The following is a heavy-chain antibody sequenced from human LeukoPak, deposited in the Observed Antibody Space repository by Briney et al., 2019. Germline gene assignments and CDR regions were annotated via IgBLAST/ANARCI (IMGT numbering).Heavy chain of an antibody. CDR2: INPNSGGT. J-gene: IGHJ3*02. CDR3: ARGDWDIVVVVAANAFDI. CDR1: GYTFTGYY. V-gene: IGHV1-2*02. Sequence: ASVKVSCKASGYTFTGYYMHWVRQAPGQGLEWMGWINPNSGGTNYAQKFQGRVTMTRDTSISTAYMELSRLRSDDTAVYYCARGDWDIVVVVAANAFDIWGQGAMVTVSS. D-gene: IGHD2-15*01.